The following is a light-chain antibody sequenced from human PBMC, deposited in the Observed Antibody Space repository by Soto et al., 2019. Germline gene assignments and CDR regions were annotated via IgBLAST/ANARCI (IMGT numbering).Light chain of an antibody. J-gene: IGKJ1*01. CDR1: QSVSTN. CDR3: QHYNNCPRT. V-gene: IGKV3-15*01. CDR2: GAS. Sequence: EVVMTQSPATLSVSPGERAALSCRASQSVSTNLALYQQKPGQAPRLLIYGASTRATGIPARFSGSGSETEFTLTISSLQSEDFALYSCQHYNNCPRTFGQGTKVDIK.